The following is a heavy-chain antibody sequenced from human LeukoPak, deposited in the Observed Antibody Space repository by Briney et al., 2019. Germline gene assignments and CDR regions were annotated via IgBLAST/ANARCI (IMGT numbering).Heavy chain of an antibody. CDR1: GFTFSTFG. CDR2: IWYDGINK. Sequence: GGSLRLSCAVSGFTFSTFGMHWGRQAPGKGLEWVANIWYDGINKYYADSVKGRFPISRDNSKNTLYLRMNSLPAEDTAVYYCANGVHSSGWWGTPPRDYLDYWGQGTLVTVSS. CDR3: ANGVHSSGWWGTPPRDYLDY. V-gene: IGHV3-33*06. J-gene: IGHJ4*02. D-gene: IGHD6-19*01.